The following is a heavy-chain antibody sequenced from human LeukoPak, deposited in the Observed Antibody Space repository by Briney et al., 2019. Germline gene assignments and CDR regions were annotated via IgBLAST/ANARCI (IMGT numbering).Heavy chain of an antibody. J-gene: IGHJ6*03. CDR3: ARSRDSSGYYRPHYYYYMDV. V-gene: IGHV4-34*01. CDR1: GGSFSGYY. CDR2: INHSGST. Sequence: PSETLSLTCAVYGGSFSGYYWSWIRQPPGKGLEWIGEINHSGSTNYNPSLKSRVTISVDTSKNQFSLKLSSVTAADTAVYYCARSRDSSGYYRPHYYYYMDVWGKGTTVTISS. D-gene: IGHD3-22*01.